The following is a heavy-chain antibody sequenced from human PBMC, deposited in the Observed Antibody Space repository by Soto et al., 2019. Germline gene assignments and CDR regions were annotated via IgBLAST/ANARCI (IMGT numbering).Heavy chain of an antibody. CDR1: GFTFSSFSSYD. CDR2: ISFDGNKK. D-gene: IGHD1-26*01. CDR3: ARDSLYSGSYFAY. V-gene: IGHV3-30-3*01. J-gene: IGHJ4*02. Sequence: LRLSCAASGFTFSSFSSYDMHWVRQAPGKGLEWVAEISFDGNKKDYADSVKGRFTISRDNSQNILYLQMNSLRSEDTAVYYCARDSLYSGSYFAYWGPGTLVTVSS.